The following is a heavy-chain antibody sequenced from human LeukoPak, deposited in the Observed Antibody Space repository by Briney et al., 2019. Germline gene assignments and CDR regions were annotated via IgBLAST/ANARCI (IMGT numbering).Heavy chain of an antibody. D-gene: IGHD2-21*02. CDR1: GFTFCSYA. J-gene: IGHJ3*02. Sequence: PGGSLRLSCAASGFTFCSYAMLWVPQAPGKGVEGLLVISYDGSNNYYADSVKGRFTLSRDNSKNTVYLQMNRLRDEDTAVYYCARALVTDVFHIWGQGTMLTVSS. CDR2: ISYDGSNN. V-gene: IGHV3-30*04. CDR3: ARALVTDVFHI.